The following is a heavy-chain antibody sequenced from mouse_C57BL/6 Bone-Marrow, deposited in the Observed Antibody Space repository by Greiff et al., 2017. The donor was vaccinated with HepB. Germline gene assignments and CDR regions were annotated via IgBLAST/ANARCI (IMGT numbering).Heavy chain of an antibody. CDR2: IHPNSGST. D-gene: IGHD2-2*01. J-gene: IGHJ2*01. Sequence: QVQLQQPGAELVKPGASVKLSCKASGYTFTSYWMHWVKQRPGQGLEWIGMIHPNSGSTNYNEKFKNKATLTVDKSSSTAYMQLSSLTSEDSAVYYCARSIPWLRRGYWGQGTTLTVSS. V-gene: IGHV1-64*01. CDR1: GYTFTSYW. CDR3: ARSIPWLRRGY.